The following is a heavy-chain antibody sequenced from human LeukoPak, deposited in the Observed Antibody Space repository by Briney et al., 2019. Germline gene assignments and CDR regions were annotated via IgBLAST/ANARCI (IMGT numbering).Heavy chain of an antibody. D-gene: IGHD3-10*01. V-gene: IGHV3-7*02. CDR3: ARVWSYYYGSRSYSVTAYYYYMDV. Sequence: GGSLRLSCAASGFTFSSYSMNWVRQAPGKGLEWVANIKQDGSEKYYVDSVKDRFTISRDNAKNSLYLQINSLRAEDTAVYYCARVWSYYYGSRSYSVTAYYYYMDVWGKGTTVTVSS. CDR2: IKQDGSEK. J-gene: IGHJ6*03. CDR1: GFTFSSYS.